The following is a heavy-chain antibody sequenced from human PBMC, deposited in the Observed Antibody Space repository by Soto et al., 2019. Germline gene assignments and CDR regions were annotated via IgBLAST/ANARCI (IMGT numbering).Heavy chain of an antibody. D-gene: IGHD3-3*01. CDR2: ISGSGRGAATFYP. CDR3: AREPLWSGPLPLDAFDL. V-gene: IGHV3-23*01. Sequence: EVQLLESGGGLVQPGGSLRLSCAASGFTFTNYAMSWVRQAPGKGLEWVSTISGSGRGAATFYPYYADSVKGRFTISRDNSKNTLYLQMNSLRAEDTAVYYCAREPLWSGPLPLDAFDLWGQGTMVTVSS. CDR1: GFTFTNYA. J-gene: IGHJ3*01.